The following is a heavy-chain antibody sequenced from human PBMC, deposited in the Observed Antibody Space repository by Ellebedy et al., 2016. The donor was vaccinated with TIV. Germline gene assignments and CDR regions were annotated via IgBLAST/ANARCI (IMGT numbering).Heavy chain of an antibody. CDR1: GFSLSTSGVG. CDR2: IYWDDDK. D-gene: IGHD4-17*01. Sequence: SGPTLVKPTQTLALTCTFSGFSLSTSGVGVGWIRQPPGNALEWLAVIYWDDDKRYSPSLKSRLTITKDTSKNQVVLTMTNVDPVDTATNYCTHRGPTGSNDYWGQGTLVTVSP. J-gene: IGHJ4*02. V-gene: IGHV2-5*02. CDR3: THRGPTGSNDY.